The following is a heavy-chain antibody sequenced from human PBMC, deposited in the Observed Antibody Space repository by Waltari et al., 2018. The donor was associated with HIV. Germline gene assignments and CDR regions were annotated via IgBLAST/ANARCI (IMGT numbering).Heavy chain of an antibody. Sequence: QITLKESGPTLVKPTQTLTLTCTFSGFSLNSSGVGVGWIRQPPGKALKWLALIFWDDDKRYSPYLKSRLTITKDTAKNQVVLSMTNIDPVDTATYDCVHRPYFYYYGRDVWGPGTTVAVSS. D-gene: IGHD1-26*01. CDR1: GFSLNSSGVG. J-gene: IGHJ6*02. V-gene: IGHV2-5*02. CDR2: IFWDDDK. CDR3: VHRPYFYYYGRDV.